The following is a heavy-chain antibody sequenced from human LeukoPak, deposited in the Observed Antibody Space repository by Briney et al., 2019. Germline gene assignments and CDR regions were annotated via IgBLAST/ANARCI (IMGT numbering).Heavy chain of an antibody. CDR3: ATDFLVGATHLASAFDI. J-gene: IGHJ3*02. D-gene: IGHD1-26*01. CDR1: GYTLTELS. CDR2: FGPEDGET. V-gene: IGHV1-24*01. Sequence: ASVKVSCKVSGYTLTELSMHWVRQAPGKGLEWMGGFGPEDGETIYAQKFQGRVTMTEDTSTDTAYMELSSLRSEDTAVYYCATDFLVGATHLASAFDIWGQGTMVTVSS.